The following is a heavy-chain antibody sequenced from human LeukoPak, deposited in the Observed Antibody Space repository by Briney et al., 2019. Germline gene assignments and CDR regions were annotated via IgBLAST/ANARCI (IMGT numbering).Heavy chain of an antibody. CDR1: GFTFSSYA. D-gene: IGHD2-2*02. CDR2: ISGSGGST. J-gene: IGHJ6*02. V-gene: IGHV3-23*01. CDR3: AKDFVVVPAAIRASYYYYYGMDV. Sequence: GGSLRLSCAASGFTFSSYAMSWVRQAPGKGLEWLSAISGSGGSTYYADSVKGRFTISRDNSKNTLYLQMNSLRAEDTAVYYCAKDFVVVPAAIRASYYYYYGMDVWGQGTTVTVSS.